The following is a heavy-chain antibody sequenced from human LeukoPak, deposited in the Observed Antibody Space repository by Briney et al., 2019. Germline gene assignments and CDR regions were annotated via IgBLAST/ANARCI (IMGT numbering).Heavy chain of an antibody. Sequence: GESLKVSCKGSGYSFTNYLIGWVRQMPGKGLEWMRIIYPGDSDTRYSPSFQGQVTISADMSISTAYLQWSSLKASDTAMYYCARAVGSSGSYYTAFDLWGQGTMVTVSS. CDR1: GYSFTNYL. CDR2: IYPGDSDT. V-gene: IGHV5-51*01. CDR3: ARAVGSSGSYYTAFDL. D-gene: IGHD3-10*01. J-gene: IGHJ3*01.